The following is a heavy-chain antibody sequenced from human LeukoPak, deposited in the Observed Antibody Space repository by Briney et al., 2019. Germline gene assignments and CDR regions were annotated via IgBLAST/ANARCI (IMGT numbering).Heavy chain of an antibody. D-gene: IGHD5-12*01. CDR1: GYTFTDYY. Sequence: ASVKVSCKASGYTFTDYYMHWVRQAPGQGLEWMGWINPDSGGTNYAQRFQGRVTMTRDTSISTAYMELSRLRSDDTAVYYCARGRVATISATKGDYYYYMDVWGKGTTVTISS. CDR2: INPDSGGT. J-gene: IGHJ6*03. CDR3: ARGRVATISATKGDYYYYMDV. V-gene: IGHV1-2*02.